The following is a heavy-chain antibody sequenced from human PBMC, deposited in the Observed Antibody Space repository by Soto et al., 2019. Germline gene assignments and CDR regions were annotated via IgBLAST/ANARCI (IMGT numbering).Heavy chain of an antibody. CDR1: GYSFTSYW. CDR2: IDPSDSYT. Sequence: PGESLKISCKGSGYSFTSYWISWVRQMPGKGLEWMGRIDPSDSYTNYSPSFQGHVTISADKSISTAYLQWSSLKASDTAMYYCPWPYSYHSSGFAEPFKIWGQATMVSVS. V-gene: IGHV5-10-1*01. CDR3: PWPYSYHSSGFAEPFKI. J-gene: IGHJ3*02. D-gene: IGHD3-22*01.